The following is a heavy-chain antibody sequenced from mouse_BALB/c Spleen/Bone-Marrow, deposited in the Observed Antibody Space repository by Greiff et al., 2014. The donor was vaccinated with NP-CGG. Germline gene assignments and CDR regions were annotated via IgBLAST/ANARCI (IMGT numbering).Heavy chain of an antibody. Sequence: EVKLMESGAELVKPGASVKLSCTGSGFNIKDTYMHWVKQRPEQGLEWIGRIDPANGNTKYDPKFQGKATITADTSSNTAYLLLSSLTSEDTAVYYCASYYRYSFDYWGQGTTLTVSS. V-gene: IGHV14-3*02. CDR3: ASYYRYSFDY. J-gene: IGHJ2*01. CDR1: GFNIKDTY. CDR2: IDPANGNT. D-gene: IGHD2-14*01.